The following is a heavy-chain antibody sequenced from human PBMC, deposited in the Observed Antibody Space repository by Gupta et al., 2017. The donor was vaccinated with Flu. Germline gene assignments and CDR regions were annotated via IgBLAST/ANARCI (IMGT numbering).Heavy chain of an antibody. V-gene: IGHV1-69*02. CDR1: GGTFSSYP. CDR2: IIPILGIA. CDR3: ARVRDILTGYFDY. Sequence: QVQLVQSGAEVKKPGSSVKVSCKASGGTFSSYPISCVRQAPGQGLEWMGRIIPILGIANYAQKFQGRVTITADKSTSTAYMALSSLRSEDTAVYYCARVRDILTGYFDYWGQGTLVTVSS. J-gene: IGHJ4*02. D-gene: IGHD3-9*01.